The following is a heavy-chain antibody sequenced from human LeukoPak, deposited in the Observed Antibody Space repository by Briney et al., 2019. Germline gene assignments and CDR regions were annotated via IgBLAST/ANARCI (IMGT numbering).Heavy chain of an antibody. Sequence: EASVKVSCKASGGTFSSYAISWVRQAPGQGLGWMGRIIPIFGTANYAQKFQGRVTITTDESTSTAYMELSSLRSEDTAVYYCARTYYYDSSGYYTFDYWGQGTLVTVSS. CDR2: IIPIFGTA. J-gene: IGHJ4*02. V-gene: IGHV1-69*05. CDR3: ARTYYYDSSGYYTFDY. CDR1: GGTFSSYA. D-gene: IGHD3-22*01.